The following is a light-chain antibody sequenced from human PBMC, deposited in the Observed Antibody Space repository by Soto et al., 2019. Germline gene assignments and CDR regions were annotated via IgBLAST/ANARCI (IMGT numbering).Light chain of an antibody. CDR1: QSLLHITGETS. CDR2: EVS. Sequence: DVVMTQTPLSLSVAPGQPASISCKSSQSLLHITGETSLFWYLQKPGQSPQLLIYEVSTRVSGVPDRFSGSGSGTDFTLDISRVETDDVGIYYCMQSNQLPPTFGQGTRLGIE. V-gene: IGKV2D-29*02. J-gene: IGKJ5*01. CDR3: MQSNQLPPT.